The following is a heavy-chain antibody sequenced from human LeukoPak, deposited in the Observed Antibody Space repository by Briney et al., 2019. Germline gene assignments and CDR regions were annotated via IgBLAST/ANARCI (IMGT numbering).Heavy chain of an antibody. CDR3: ASRYGSGSYGFDY. CDR1: GGSISTYY. CDR2: TYYGGSI. V-gene: IGHV4-59*01. D-gene: IGHD3-10*01. J-gene: IGHJ4*02. Sequence: KPSETLSLTCTVSGGSISTYYWSWIRQPPGKGLEWIGYTYYGGSIKYNPSLKSRVTISVDTSKNQFSLKLSSVTAADTAVYYCASRYGSGSYGFDYWGQGILVTVSS.